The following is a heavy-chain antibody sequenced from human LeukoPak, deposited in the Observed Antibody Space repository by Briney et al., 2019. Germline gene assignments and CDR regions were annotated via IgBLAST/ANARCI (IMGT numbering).Heavy chain of an antibody. J-gene: IGHJ4*02. V-gene: IGHV4-38-2*01. Sequence: PSETLSLTCAVSGYSISSASYWGWIRQPPGKGLEWIGNIYHSGSTYYNPSLKSRITISVDTSKNQFSLKLSSVTAADTAVYYCASQYYDSSGYYYASFDYWGQGTLVTVSS. CDR3: ASQYYDSSGYYYASFDY. D-gene: IGHD3-22*01. CDR2: IYHSGST. CDR1: GYSISSASY.